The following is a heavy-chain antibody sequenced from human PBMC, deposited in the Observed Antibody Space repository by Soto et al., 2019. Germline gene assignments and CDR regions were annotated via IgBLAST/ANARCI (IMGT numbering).Heavy chain of an antibody. CDR3: ASMDSGWYSYGH. J-gene: IGHJ4*02. CDR1: GGSISSSSYY. D-gene: IGHD6-19*01. Sequence: PSETLSLTCTVSGGSISSSSYYWGWIRQPPGKGLEWIGSMYYSGRTYYKPSLKSRITISVGASKNQFSLKLRSVTAADTAVYYCASMDSGWYSYGHWGQGTLVTVSS. V-gene: IGHV4-39*01. CDR2: MYYSGRT.